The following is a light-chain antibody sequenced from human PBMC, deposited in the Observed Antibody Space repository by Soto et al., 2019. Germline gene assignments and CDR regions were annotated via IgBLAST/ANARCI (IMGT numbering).Light chain of an antibody. Sequence: EIVLTQSPATLSLSPGERATLSCRASQNIDNYLAWIQQRPGQAPRLLIYDTSNRATGIPARFSGSGSGTDFTLSISSLEPEDSAGYYCQQRKHLWTFGQGTKVEVK. V-gene: IGKV3-11*01. CDR1: QNIDNY. J-gene: IGKJ1*01. CDR3: QQRKHLWT. CDR2: DTS.